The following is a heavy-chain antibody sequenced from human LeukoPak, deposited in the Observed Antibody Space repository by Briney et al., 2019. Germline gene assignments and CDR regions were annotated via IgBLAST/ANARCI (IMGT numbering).Heavy chain of an antibody. CDR1: RFTFSGSA. Sequence: GGSLRLSCAAFRFTFSGSAMHWVRQAPGKGLEWVSGINWNGGSTGYADSVKGRFTISRDNAKNSLYLQMNSLRAEDTALYHCARDGVGATFYYYSYYMDVWGKGTTVTISS. CDR3: ARDGVGATFYYYSYYMDV. V-gene: IGHV3-20*01. CDR2: INWNGGST. D-gene: IGHD1-26*01. J-gene: IGHJ6*03.